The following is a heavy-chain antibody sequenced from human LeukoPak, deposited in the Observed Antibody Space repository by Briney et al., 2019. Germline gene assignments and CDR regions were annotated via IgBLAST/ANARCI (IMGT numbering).Heavy chain of an antibody. CDR2: IYYSGST. Sequence: SETLSLTCTVSGGSISSYYWSWIRQPPGKGLEWIGYIYYSGSTSYNPSLKSRVTISVDTSKNQFSLKLSSVTAADTAAYYCARYSGSLNYFDYWGQGTLVTVSS. CDR3: ARYSGSLNYFDY. J-gene: IGHJ4*02. D-gene: IGHD1-26*01. CDR1: GGSISSYY. V-gene: IGHV4-59*08.